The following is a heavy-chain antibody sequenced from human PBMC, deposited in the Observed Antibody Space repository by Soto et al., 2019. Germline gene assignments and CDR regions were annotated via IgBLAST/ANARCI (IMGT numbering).Heavy chain of an antibody. V-gene: IGHV1-24*01. Sequence: ASVKVSCKVSGYTLTELSMHWVRQAPGKGLEWMEGFDPEDGETIYAQKFQGRVTMTEDTSTDTAYMELSSLRSEDTAVYYCATSRSFYDFWSGYYPGRGQGTLVTVSS. J-gene: IGHJ4*02. CDR1: GYTLTELS. CDR2: FDPEDGET. CDR3: ATSRSFYDFWSGYYPG. D-gene: IGHD3-3*01.